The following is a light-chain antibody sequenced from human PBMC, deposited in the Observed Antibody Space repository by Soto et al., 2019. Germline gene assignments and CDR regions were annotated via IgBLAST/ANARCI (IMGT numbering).Light chain of an antibody. CDR3: MQALQTPWT. CDR1: QSLLHSNGYNY. J-gene: IGKJ1*01. V-gene: IGKV2-28*01. Sequence: DLVMTQSPLSLPVTPGEPASISCRSSQSLLHSNGYNYLDWYLQKPGQSPQLLIYLGSSRASGVPDRFSASGSGTDFTLKISRVEAEDVGVYYCMQALQTPWTFGQGTKVEIK. CDR2: LGS.